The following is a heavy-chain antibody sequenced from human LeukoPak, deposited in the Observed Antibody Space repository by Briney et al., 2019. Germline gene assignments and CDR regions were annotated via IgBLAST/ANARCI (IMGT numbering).Heavy chain of an antibody. CDR3: GSTSGWNDAFDI. V-gene: IGHV4-4*07. D-gene: IGHD6-19*01. CDR1: GASITSYH. Sequence: PSETLSLTCTVSGASITSYHWSWIRQPAGKGLEWIGRMFYSGNTDYNPSLKSRLTMSIDTSKNQFSLKLSSVTAADTAVYYCGSTSGWNDAFDIWGQGTMVTVSS. J-gene: IGHJ3*02. CDR2: MFYSGNT.